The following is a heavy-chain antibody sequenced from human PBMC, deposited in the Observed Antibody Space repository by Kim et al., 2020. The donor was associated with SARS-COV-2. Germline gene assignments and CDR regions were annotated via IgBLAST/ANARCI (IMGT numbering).Heavy chain of an antibody. J-gene: IGHJ4*02. Sequence: GGSLRLSCAASGFTVSNNYMNWVRQAPGKGLEWVSVIYTGGTTYADSVKRRFTFSRDISKNAAYLQMNNLRSEATAAYYCARDGCSGGSCPFDYWGQGT. CDR2: IYTGGTT. D-gene: IGHD2-15*01. V-gene: IGHV3-66*01. CDR1: GFTVSNNY. CDR3: ARDGCSGGSCPFDY.